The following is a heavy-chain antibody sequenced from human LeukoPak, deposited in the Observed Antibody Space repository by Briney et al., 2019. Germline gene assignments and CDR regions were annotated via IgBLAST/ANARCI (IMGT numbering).Heavy chain of an antibody. CDR1: GGSISSYY. J-gene: IGHJ4*02. D-gene: IGHD1-26*01. CDR3: ATADWESSYFDS. V-gene: IGHV4-59*06. Sequence: SETLSLTCTVSGGSISSYYWSWIRQPPGKGLEWIGFTSYSEGTYYNPSLMSRITISVDRSQNQFSLKMRDVTAADTAVYFCATADWESSYFDSWGQGALVAVSS. CDR2: TSYSEGT.